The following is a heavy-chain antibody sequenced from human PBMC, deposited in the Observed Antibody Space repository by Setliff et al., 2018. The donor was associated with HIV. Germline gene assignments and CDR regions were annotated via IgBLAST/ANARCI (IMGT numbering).Heavy chain of an antibody. CDR1: EFTLSGYS. Sequence: GSLRLSCAASEFTLSGYSMSWVRQVPGKGLEWVSAIDPSGSRIFYSDSVKGRFTISRDNSKNTLYLQMNSLTAEDTAVYYCAKVDNGHCTSASCRDFGYWGQGTLVTVSS. D-gene: IGHD2-2*03. CDR2: IDPSGSRI. V-gene: IGHV3-23*01. CDR3: AKVDNGHCTSASCRDFGY. J-gene: IGHJ4*02.